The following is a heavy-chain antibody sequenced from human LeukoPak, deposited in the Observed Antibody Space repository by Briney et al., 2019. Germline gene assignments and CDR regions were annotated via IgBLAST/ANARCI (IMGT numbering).Heavy chain of an antibody. D-gene: IGHD3-10*01. CDR2: IIPIFGTA. CDR3: ARGRRRFRELFPFDY. V-gene: IGHV1-69*01. J-gene: IGHJ4*02. CDR1: GGTFSSYA. Sequence: ASVKVPCKASGGTFSSYAISWVRQAPGQGLEWMGGIIPIFGTANYAQKFQGRVTITADESTSTAYMELSSLRSEDTAVYYCARGRRRFRELFPFDYWGQGTLVTVSS.